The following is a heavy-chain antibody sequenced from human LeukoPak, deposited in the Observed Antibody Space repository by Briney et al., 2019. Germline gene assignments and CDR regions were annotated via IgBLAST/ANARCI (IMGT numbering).Heavy chain of an antibody. J-gene: IGHJ4*02. Sequence: PGGSLRLSCAASGFTFSSYEMNWVRQAPGKGLEWVSYISSSGSTIYYADSVKGRFTISRDNAKNSLYLQMNSLRAEDTAVYYCAGDGVHSRRDYFDYWGQGTLVTVSS. CDR3: AGDGVHSRRDYFDY. V-gene: IGHV3-48*03. D-gene: IGHD3-10*01. CDR1: GFTFSSYE. CDR2: ISSSGSTI.